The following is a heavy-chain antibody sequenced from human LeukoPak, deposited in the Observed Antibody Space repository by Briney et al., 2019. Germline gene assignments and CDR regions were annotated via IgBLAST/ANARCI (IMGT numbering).Heavy chain of an antibody. V-gene: IGHV3-33*01. D-gene: IGHD6-13*01. J-gene: IGHJ4*02. Sequence: GGSLRLSCAASGFTFSSYGMHWVRQAPGKGLEWVAVIWYDGSNKYYADSVKGRFTISRDNAKNSLYLQMNSLRAEDTALYYCARDMTITGADDYWGQGTRVTVSS. CDR1: GFTFSSYG. CDR3: ARDMTITGADDY. CDR2: IWYDGSNK.